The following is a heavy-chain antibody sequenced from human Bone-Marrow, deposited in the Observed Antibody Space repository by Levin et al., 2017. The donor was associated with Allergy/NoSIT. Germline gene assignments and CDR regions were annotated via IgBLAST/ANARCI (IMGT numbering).Heavy chain of an antibody. V-gene: IGHV1-8*01. Sequence: GESLKISCQASGYTFINYDIIWVRQATGQGFEWMAWMNPNSGNTGYSQKFQGRLTVTRNTSISTGYMELSSLKSEDTAVYFCARGGFSGWHGTNNYYGLDVRGLGTTVTVSS. CDR1: GYTFINYD. J-gene: IGHJ6*02. D-gene: IGHD1-7*01. CDR3: ARGGFSGWHGTNNYYGLDV. CDR2: MNPNSGNT.